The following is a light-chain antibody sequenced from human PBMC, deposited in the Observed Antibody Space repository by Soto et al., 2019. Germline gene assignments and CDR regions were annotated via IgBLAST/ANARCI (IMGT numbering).Light chain of an antibody. Sequence: QSALTQPRSVSGSPGQSVTISCTGTSSDVGGYNYVSWYQQHPGKAPKLMISDVSKRPSGVPDRFSGSKSGNTASLTISGLQAEDEADYYCCSYAGSYTWVFGGGTKPTVL. V-gene: IGLV2-11*01. J-gene: IGLJ3*02. CDR3: CSYAGSYTWV. CDR2: DVS. CDR1: SSDVGGYNY.